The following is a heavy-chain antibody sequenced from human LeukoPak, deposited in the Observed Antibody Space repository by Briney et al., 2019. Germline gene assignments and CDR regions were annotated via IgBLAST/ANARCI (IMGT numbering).Heavy chain of an antibody. CDR3: ARHRGLYCSSTSCSLDY. Sequence: GESLKISCKGSGYSFTSYWIGWVRRMPGKGLEWMGIIYPGDSDTRYSPSFQGQVTISADKSISTAYLQWSSLKASDTAMYYCARHRGLYCSSTSCSLDYWGQGTLVTVSS. CDR1: GYSFTSYW. J-gene: IGHJ4*02. V-gene: IGHV5-51*01. D-gene: IGHD2-2*01. CDR2: IYPGDSDT.